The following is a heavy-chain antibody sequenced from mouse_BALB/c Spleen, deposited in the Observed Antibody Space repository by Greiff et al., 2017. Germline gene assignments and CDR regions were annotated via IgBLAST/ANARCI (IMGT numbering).Heavy chain of an antibody. Sequence: EVKLMESGPGLVKPSQSLSLTCTVTGYSITSDYAWNWIRQFPGNKLEWMGYISYSGSTSYNPSLKSRISITRDTSKNQFFLQLNSVTTEDTATYYCARGVLRSALDYWGQGTTLTVSS. CDR1: GYSITSDYA. V-gene: IGHV3-2*02. CDR3: ARGVLRSALDY. D-gene: IGHD1-1*01. J-gene: IGHJ2*01. CDR2: ISYSGST.